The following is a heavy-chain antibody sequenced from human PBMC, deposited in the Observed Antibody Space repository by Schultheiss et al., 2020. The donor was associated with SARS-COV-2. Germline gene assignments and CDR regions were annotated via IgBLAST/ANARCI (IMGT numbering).Heavy chain of an antibody. V-gene: IGHV3-13*05. CDR2: IGTAGDP. CDR3: ARGFGSHPIDY. D-gene: IGHD1-26*01. Sequence: GGSLRLSCAASGFTFSSYDMHWVRQATGKGLEWVSAIGTAGDPYYPGSVKGRFTISRENAKNSLYLQMNSLRDEDTAVYYCARGFGSHPIDYWGQGTLVTVSS. J-gene: IGHJ4*02. CDR1: GFTFSSYD.